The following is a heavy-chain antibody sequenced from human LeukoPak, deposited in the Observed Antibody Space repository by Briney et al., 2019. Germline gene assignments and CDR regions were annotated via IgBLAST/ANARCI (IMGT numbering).Heavy chain of an antibody. V-gene: IGHV4-61*02. J-gene: IGHJ4*02. CDR3: AREITYYYDSSGYLTFDY. CDR1: GGSISSGSYY. D-gene: IGHD3-22*01. Sequence: SQTLSLTCTVSGGSISSGSYYWSWIRQPAGKGLEWIGRIYTSGSTNYNPSLKSRVTMSVDTSKNQFSLKLSSVTAADTAVYYCAREITYYYDSSGYLTFDYWGQGTLVTVSS. CDR2: IYTSGST.